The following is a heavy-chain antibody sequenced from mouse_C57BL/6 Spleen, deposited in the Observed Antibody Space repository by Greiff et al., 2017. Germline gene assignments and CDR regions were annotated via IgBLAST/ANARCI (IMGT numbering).Heavy chain of an antibody. D-gene: IGHD3-2*02. J-gene: IGHJ3*01. CDR1: GYTFTDYE. V-gene: IGHV1-15*01. Sequence: VQLQQSGAELVRPGASVTLSCKASGYTFTDYEMHWVKQTPVHGLEWIGAIDPETGGTAYNQKFKGKAILTADKSSSTAYMELRSLTSEDSAVYYCTRLLRLLRFAYWGPETLVTVSA. CDR2: IDPETGGT. CDR3: TRLLRLLRFAY.